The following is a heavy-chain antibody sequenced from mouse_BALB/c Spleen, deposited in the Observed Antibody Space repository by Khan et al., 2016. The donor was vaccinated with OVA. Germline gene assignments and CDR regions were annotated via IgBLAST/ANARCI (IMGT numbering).Heavy chain of an antibody. V-gene: IGHV2-3*01. CDR2: IWGDGST. CDR3: VKQNYGTLYAMDY. J-gene: IGHJ4*01. D-gene: IGHD2-1*01. CDR1: GFSLTSYG. Sequence: VQLQESGPALVAPSQSLSITCTVSGFSLTSYGVNWVRQPPGKGLEWLGVIWGDGSTNYHSVLISRLSISKDNSKSQVFLKLNSLQTDDTATYXYVKQNYGTLYAMDYWGQGTAVTVSS.